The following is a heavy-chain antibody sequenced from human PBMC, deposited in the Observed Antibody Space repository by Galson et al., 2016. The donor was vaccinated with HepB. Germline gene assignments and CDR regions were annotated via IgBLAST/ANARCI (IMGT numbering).Heavy chain of an antibody. Sequence: SLRLSCAVSGFNFDDYTMHWVRQAPGKGLEWVSLISWIGGSTLYANAVKGRFTVSRDNSKKSLYLEMKSLTTEDTALYYCTKEKTEWLEDGYFDYWGQGTLVTVSS. CDR3: TKEKTEWLEDGYFDY. J-gene: IGHJ4*02. CDR1: GFNFDDYT. CDR2: ISWIGGST. V-gene: IGHV3-43*01. D-gene: IGHD3-3*01.